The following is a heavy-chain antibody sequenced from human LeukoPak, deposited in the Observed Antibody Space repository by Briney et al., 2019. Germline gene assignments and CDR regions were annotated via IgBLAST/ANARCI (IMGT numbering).Heavy chain of an antibody. CDR1: GFTFSSYS. J-gene: IGHJ3*02. Sequence: PGGSLRLSCAASGFTFSSYSMNWVRQAPGKGLEWVSVIYSGGTTYYADSVKGRFTISRDNSKNTLYLQMNSLRAEDTAVYYCAREWKFDIWGQGTMVTVSS. CDR2: IYSGGTT. D-gene: IGHD1-1*01. CDR3: AREWKFDI. V-gene: IGHV3-53*01.